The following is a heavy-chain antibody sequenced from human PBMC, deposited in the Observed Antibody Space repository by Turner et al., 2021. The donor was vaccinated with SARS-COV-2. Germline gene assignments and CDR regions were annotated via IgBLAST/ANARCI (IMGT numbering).Heavy chain of an antibody. CDR1: GYTLTDLS. J-gene: IGHJ5*02. CDR3: ATGYQLRVNWFDP. CDR2: FDPEDGET. Sequence: QVQLVLSGAGVKKPGASVKVSCTFSGYTLTDLSMYWVRQAPGKGLEWMGGFDPEDGETIYEQNFQGRDTMTEDTSTDTAYMELSSLRSEDTAVYFCATGYQLRVNWFDPWGQGTLVTVSS. V-gene: IGHV1-24*01. D-gene: IGHD2-2*01.